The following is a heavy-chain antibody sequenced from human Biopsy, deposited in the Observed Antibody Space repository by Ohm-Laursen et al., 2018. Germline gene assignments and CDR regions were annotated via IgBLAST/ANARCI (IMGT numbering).Heavy chain of an antibody. CDR1: GFTFASHA. CDR2: ISGSGDTA. CDR3: TKAGSQDGFDI. V-gene: IGHV3-23*01. Sequence: SLRLSCAASGFTFASHAMRWVRQAPGKGLEWVSLISGSGDTAYYPDSVKGRFTISRDNSKNTLYLEMNSLGTEETAKYYCTKAGSQDGFDIWGPGTMVTVSS. J-gene: IGHJ3*02. D-gene: IGHD3-10*01.